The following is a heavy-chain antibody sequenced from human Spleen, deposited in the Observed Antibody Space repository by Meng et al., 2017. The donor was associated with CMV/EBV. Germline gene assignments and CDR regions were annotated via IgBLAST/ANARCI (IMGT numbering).Heavy chain of an antibody. CDR1: VGCISSSTYY. CDR3: ELDLSGKKSPDY. V-gene: IGHV4-39*01. J-gene: IGHJ4*02. CDR2: IYYSLST. Sequence: TASVGCISSSTYYWGSLRLPPGTCLDSVEDIYYSLSTSCNPSLNTQVTISVDTSQNQFPLTLSSVTAADTAVYYCELDLSGKKSPDYWGQGTLVTVS. D-gene: IGHD6-25*01.